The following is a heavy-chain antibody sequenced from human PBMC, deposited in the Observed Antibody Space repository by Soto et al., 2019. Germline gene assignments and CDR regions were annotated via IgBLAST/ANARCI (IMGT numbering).Heavy chain of an antibody. CDR3: ARGVTSRAHRGLFYY. CDR2: LNPNGTFT. Sequence: GGSLRLSCAGSGFTFSGYWMHWGRQAPGKGPVWVSRLNPNGTFTTNADSVKGRFTISRDNAKNTVYLQMNSLRADDTAVYYCARGVTSRAHRGLFYYWGQGTLVTVSS. D-gene: IGHD4-4*01. CDR1: GFTFSGYW. J-gene: IGHJ4*02. V-gene: IGHV3-74*01.